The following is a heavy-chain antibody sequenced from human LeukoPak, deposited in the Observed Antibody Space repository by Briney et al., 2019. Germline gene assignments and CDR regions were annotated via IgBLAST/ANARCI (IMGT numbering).Heavy chain of an antibody. V-gene: IGHV4-39*07. CDR3: ARSIFSGSYAFDF. CDR1: GGSVSNTNYY. D-gene: IGHD3-3*01. CDR2: VDYSGYT. J-gene: IGHJ4*01. Sequence: KPSETLFLTCSVSGGSVSNTNYYWGWIRQPPGKGLEWLGSVDYSGYTYQSPSHNSRVTISVDTSKNQFSLKMTSVTAADTAVYYCARSIFSGSYAFDFWGHGTLVTVSS.